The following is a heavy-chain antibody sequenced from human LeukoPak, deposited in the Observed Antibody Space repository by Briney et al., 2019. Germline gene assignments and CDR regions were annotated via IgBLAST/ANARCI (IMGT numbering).Heavy chain of an antibody. CDR2: VSPSGGRT. Sequence: AGGSLRHSCGASGFTFSSYAMSWVRQTPGRGLEWVAGVSPSGGRTIYADPAEGRFTISRDNSNDTVYLQLSSLRAEDSALYYCAKVRGVYCSNPACYYYDAWGQGTPVTVSS. D-gene: IGHD2-2*01. V-gene: IGHV3-23*01. J-gene: IGHJ4*02. CDR1: GFTFSSYA. CDR3: AKVRGVYCSNPACYYYDA.